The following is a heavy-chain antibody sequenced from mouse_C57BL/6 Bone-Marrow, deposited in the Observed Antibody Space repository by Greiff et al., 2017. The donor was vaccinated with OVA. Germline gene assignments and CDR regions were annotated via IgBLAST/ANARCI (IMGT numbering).Heavy chain of an antibody. J-gene: IGHJ2*01. Sequence: VKLQQSGAELARPGASVKLSCKASGYTFTSYGISWVKQRTGQGLEWIGEIYPRSGNTYYNEKFKGKATLTADKSSSTAYMELRSLTSEDSAVYFCARSHYSYCFDYWGQGTTLTVSS. CDR2: IYPRSGNT. CDR1: GYTFTSYG. D-gene: IGHD1-1*01. V-gene: IGHV1-81*01. CDR3: ARSHYSYCFDY.